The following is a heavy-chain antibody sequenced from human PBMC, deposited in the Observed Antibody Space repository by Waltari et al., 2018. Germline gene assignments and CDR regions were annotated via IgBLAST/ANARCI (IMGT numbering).Heavy chain of an antibody. Sequence: QVQLQQWGAGLLKPSETLSLPCAVYGGSFSGYSWSWIRQPPGKGLEWIGEINHSGSTNYNPSLKSRVTISVDTSKNQFSLKLSSVTAADTAVYYCARGEGIAAAGVFDYWGQGTLVTVSS. CDR2: INHSGST. D-gene: IGHD6-13*01. CDR3: ARGEGIAAAGVFDY. J-gene: IGHJ4*02. V-gene: IGHV4-34*01. CDR1: GGSFSGYS.